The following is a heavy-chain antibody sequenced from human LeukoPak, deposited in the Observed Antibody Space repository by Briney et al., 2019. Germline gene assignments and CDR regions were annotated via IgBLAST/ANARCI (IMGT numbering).Heavy chain of an antibody. Sequence: PGGSLRLSCAASGFTLSSYAMHWVRQPPGKGLEWVAVISYDGSNKYYADSVKGRFTISRDNSKNTLYLQMNSLRGEDTAVYYCAGLRNGDYWGQGTLVTASS. V-gene: IGHV3-30*04. CDR2: ISYDGSNK. CDR1: GFTLSSYA. CDR3: AGLRNGDY. D-gene: IGHD4-17*01. J-gene: IGHJ4*02.